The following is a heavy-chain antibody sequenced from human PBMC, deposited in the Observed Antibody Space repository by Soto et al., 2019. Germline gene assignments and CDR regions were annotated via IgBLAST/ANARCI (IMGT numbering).Heavy chain of an antibody. J-gene: IGHJ4*02. CDR2: ISTHNGDT. CDR1: GYTFITYG. CDR3: ARDQTMTGGSYNY. V-gene: IGHV1-18*01. Sequence: QVQLVQSGPEVQRPGASVEVSCKASGYTFITYGISWVRQAPGQGLEWMGWISTHNGDTKYAQKSQGRVTMTTETSTGTAYMELRSLRSDDTAIYYCARDQTMTGGSYNYWGQGTLVTVSS. D-gene: IGHD1-26*01.